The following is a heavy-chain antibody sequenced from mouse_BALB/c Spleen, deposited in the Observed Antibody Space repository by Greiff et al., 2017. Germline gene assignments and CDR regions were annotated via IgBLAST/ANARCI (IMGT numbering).Heavy chain of an antibody. CDR3: TRKGVYDVRAMDY. J-gene: IGHJ4*01. CDR1: GYSFTSYW. D-gene: IGHD2-12*01. V-gene: IGHV1-5*01. CDR2: IYPGNSDT. Sequence: VQLQQSGTVLARPGASVKMSCKASGYSFTSYWMHWVKQRPGQGLEWIGAIYPGNSDTSYNQKFKGKAKLTAVTSASTAYMELSSLTNEDSAVYYCTRKGVYDVRAMDYWGQGTSVTVSS.